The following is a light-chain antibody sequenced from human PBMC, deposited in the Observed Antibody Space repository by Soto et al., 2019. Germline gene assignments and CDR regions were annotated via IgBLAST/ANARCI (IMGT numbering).Light chain of an antibody. J-gene: IGKJ1*01. V-gene: IGKV3-15*01. Sequence: DIVVTQSPATLSSSPAEIVALSFRDSQFASSRLAWYQRRPGQVPRLLIYDTSTRAPGISARFSGSGSGTEFTLTISSLQSEDFAVYYCQEYIQWPPGMFGPGTKVDIK. CDR3: QEYIQWPPGM. CDR2: DTS. CDR1: QFASSR.